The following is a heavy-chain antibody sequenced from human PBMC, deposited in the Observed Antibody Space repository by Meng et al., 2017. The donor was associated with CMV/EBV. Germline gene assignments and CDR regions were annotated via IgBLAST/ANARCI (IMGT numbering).Heavy chain of an antibody. CDR2: ISWNSGSI. J-gene: IGHJ3*02. Sequence: SLSLTCAASGFTFDDYAMHWVRQAPGKGLEWVSGISWNSGSIGYADSVKGRFTISRDNAKNSLYLQMNSLRAEDTALYYCAKVLDLGSDAFDIWGQGTMVTVSS. CDR1: GFTFDDYA. D-gene: IGHD2-15*01. CDR3: AKVLDLGSDAFDI. V-gene: IGHV3-9*01.